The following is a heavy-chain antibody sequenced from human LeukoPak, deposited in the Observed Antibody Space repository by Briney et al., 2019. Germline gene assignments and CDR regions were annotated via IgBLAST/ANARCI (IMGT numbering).Heavy chain of an antibody. Sequence: GASVKVSCKASGYTFTSYYMHWVRQASGQGLEWMGIINPSGGSTSYAQKFQGRVTMTRDTSTSTVYMELSSLRSEDTAVYYCARDIGYGSGSYSALVFDYWGQRTLVTVSS. CDR2: INPSGGST. CDR3: ARDIGYGSGSYSALVFDY. D-gene: IGHD3-10*01. CDR1: GYTFTSYY. J-gene: IGHJ4*02. V-gene: IGHV1-46*01.